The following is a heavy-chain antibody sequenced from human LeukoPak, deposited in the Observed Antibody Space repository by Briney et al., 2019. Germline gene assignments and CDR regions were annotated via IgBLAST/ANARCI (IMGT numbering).Heavy chain of an antibody. CDR1: GYTFTSYG. Sequence: ASVNVSCKASGYTFTSYGISWVRQAPGQGLEWMGWISAYNGNTNYAQKLQGRVTMTTDTSTSTAYMELRSLRSDDTAVYYCARVPLGWFGEFDEYYFDYWGRGTLVTVSS. V-gene: IGHV1-18*01. D-gene: IGHD3-10*01. CDR3: ARVPLGWFGEFDEYYFDY. CDR2: ISAYNGNT. J-gene: IGHJ4*02.